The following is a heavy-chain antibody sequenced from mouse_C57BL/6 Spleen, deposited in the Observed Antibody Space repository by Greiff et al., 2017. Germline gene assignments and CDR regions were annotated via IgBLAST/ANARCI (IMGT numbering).Heavy chain of an antibody. CDR2: IYTSDSET. CDR1: GYTFTSYW. CDR3: ARIITTVVATDY. J-gene: IGHJ2*01. Sequence: QVQLKQPGAELVRPGSSVKLSCKASGYTFTSYWMDWVKQRPGQGLEWIGNIYTSDSETHYNQKFKDKATLTVDKSSSTAYMQLSSLTSEDSAVYYCARIITTVVATDYWGQGTTLTVSS. D-gene: IGHD1-1*01. V-gene: IGHV1-61*01.